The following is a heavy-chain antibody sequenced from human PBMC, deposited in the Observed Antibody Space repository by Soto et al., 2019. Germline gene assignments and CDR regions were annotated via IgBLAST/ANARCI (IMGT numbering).Heavy chain of an antibody. V-gene: IGHV1-69*06. J-gene: IGHJ4*02. Sequence: QMQLVQSGAEVKKPGSSVKVSCKASGGTLSSFINYPINWVRQAPGQGLEWMGGIVPNVGTVNYAQKFQGRVTITADKTTGTAYMEVSSLRSEDTALYYCARRDTSDLLRYFDNWGQGTLVTVSS. CDR1: GGTLSSFINYP. D-gene: IGHD2-21*01. CDR2: IVPNVGTV. CDR3: ARRDTSDLLRYFDN.